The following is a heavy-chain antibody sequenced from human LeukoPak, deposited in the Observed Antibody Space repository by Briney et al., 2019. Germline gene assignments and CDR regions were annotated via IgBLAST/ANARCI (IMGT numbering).Heavy chain of an antibody. D-gene: IGHD6-19*01. V-gene: IGHV3-48*04. CDR2: ISSSGSTI. Sequence: GGSLRLSCAASGFTFSSYAMSWVRQAPGKWLEWVSYISSSGSTIYYADSVRGRITISRDNAKNSLYLQMNSLRAEDTAVYYCARSSGWYDYWGQGTLVTVSS. CDR1: GFTFSSYA. CDR3: ARSSGWYDY. J-gene: IGHJ4*02.